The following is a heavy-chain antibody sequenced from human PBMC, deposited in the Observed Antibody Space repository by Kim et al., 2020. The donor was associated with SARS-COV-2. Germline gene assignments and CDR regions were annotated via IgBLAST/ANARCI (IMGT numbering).Heavy chain of an antibody. CDR1: GGSISSSSYY. CDR3: ARRIAAAAPYNWFDP. J-gene: IGHJ5*02. V-gene: IGHV4-39*01. Sequence: SETLSLTCTVSGGSISSSSYYWGWIRQPPGKGLEWIGSIYYSGSTYYNPSLKSRVTISVDTSKNQFSLKLSSVTAADTAVYYCARRIAAAAPYNWFDPWGQGTLGTVSS. CDR2: IYYSGST. D-gene: IGHD6-13*01.